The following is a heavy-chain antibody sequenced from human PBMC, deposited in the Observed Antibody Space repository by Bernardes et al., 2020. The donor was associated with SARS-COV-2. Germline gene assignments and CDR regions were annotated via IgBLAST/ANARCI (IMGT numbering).Heavy chain of an antibody. CDR3: TRQGAKQFDY. Sequence: GGSLRLSCAVSGFTFSGSAMHWVRQASGKGLEWVGRIRNRANNYATAYAASVKGRFTISRDDSKNTAYLQMNSLKTEDTAVYYCTRQGAKQFDYWGQGTLVTVSS. CDR2: IRNRANNYAT. J-gene: IGHJ4*02. V-gene: IGHV3-73*01. CDR1: GFTFSGSA.